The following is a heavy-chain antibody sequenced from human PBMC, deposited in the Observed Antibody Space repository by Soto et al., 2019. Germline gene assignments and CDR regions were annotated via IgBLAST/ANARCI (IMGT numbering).Heavy chain of an antibody. D-gene: IGHD4-4*01. CDR2: IKSKTDGGTT. Sequence: GGSLRLSCAASGFTFSNAWMSWVRQAPGKGLEWVGRIKSKTDGGTTDYAAPVKGRFTISRDDSKNTLYLQMNSLKTEDTAVYYCTTDLAATIYYYYYGMDVWGQGTTVTVSS. CDR1: GFTFSNAW. V-gene: IGHV3-15*01. J-gene: IGHJ6*02. CDR3: TTDLAATIYYYYYGMDV.